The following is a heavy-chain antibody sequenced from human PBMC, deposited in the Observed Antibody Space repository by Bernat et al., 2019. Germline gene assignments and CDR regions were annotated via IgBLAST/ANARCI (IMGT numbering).Heavy chain of an antibody. V-gene: IGHV3-48*01. CDR3: ARAVAYSSTWRSPLDNYNYGMDV. Sequence: EVQLVESGGNLVQPGGSLGLSCAASGFTFRTYSMNWVRQTPGKGLEWVSYISSSGSAIYYADSVKGRFTISRDNVKNSLYLQMNGLRAEDTAIYYCARAVAYSSTWRSPLDNYNYGMDVWGQGTTVTVSS. CDR1: GFTFRTYS. J-gene: IGHJ6*02. CDR2: ISSSGSAI. D-gene: IGHD6-13*01.